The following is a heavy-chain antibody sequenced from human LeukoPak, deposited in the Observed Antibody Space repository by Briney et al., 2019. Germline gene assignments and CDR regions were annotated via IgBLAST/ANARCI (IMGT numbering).Heavy chain of an antibody. J-gene: IGHJ4*02. D-gene: IGHD3-22*01. CDR1: GFTFSSYS. V-gene: IGHV3-30*18. CDR2: ISYDGSNK. CDR3: AKVIGYYDSSGPNTDWGFDY. Sequence: PVGSLRLSCAASGFTFSSYSMDWVRPGPGKGLEWGAVISYDGSNKYYADSVKGRFTISRDNSKNTLYLQMNSLRAEDTAVYYCAKVIGYYDSSGPNTDWGFDYWGKGTLVTASS.